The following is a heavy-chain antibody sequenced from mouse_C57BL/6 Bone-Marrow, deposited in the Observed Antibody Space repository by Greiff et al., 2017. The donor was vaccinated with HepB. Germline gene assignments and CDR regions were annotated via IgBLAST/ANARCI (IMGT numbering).Heavy chain of an antibody. V-gene: IGHV1-69*01. CDR1: GYTFTSYW. D-gene: IGHD2-2*01. Sequence: QVQLQQPGAELVMPGASVKLSCKASGYTFTSYWMHWVKQRPGQGLEWIGEIDPSDSYTNYNQKFKGKSTLTVDKSSSTAYMQLSSLTSEDSAFYYCAFYYGYDEGFDYWGQGTTLTVSS. CDR2: IDPSDSYT. J-gene: IGHJ2*01. CDR3: AFYYGYDEGFDY.